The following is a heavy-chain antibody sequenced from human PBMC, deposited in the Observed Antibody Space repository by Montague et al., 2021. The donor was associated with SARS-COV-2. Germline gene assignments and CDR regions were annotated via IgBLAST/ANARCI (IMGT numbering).Heavy chain of an antibody. Sequence: SETLSLTCTVSGGSISSYYWSWTRQPPGKGLEWIGYIYYSGSTNYNPSLKSRVTISVDTSKNQFSLKLSSVTAADTAVYYCARGFADWGQGTLVTVSS. V-gene: IGHV4-59*01. CDR2: IYYSGST. CDR1: GGSISSYY. J-gene: IGHJ4*02. CDR3: ARGFAD.